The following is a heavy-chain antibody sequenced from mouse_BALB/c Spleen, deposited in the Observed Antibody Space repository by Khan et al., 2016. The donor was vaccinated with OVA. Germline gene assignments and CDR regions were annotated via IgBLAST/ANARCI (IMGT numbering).Heavy chain of an antibody. D-gene: IGHD2-2*01. CDR3: ARGGYGGFAY. J-gene: IGHJ3*01. V-gene: IGHV1S135*01. CDR1: GYAFTSYI. CDR2: IDPYNGGT. Sequence: EVQLQESGPELVQPGASVKVSCKASGYAFTSYIMYWVKQSHGKSLEWIGYIDPYNGGTSYNQKFKGKATLTVDKSSTTAYMHLNSLTSEDSAVYYCARGGYGGFAYWGQGTLVTVSA.